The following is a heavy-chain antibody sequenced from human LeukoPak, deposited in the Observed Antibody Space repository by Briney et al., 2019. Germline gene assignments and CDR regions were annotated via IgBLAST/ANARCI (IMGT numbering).Heavy chain of an antibody. J-gene: IGHJ4*02. CDR1: GFTFSSYG. CDR3: AKDGGVWFGELLAKSYYFDY. CDR2: ISYDGSNK. V-gene: IGHV3-30*18. D-gene: IGHD3-10*01. Sequence: GGSLRLSCAASGFTFSSYGMHWVRQAPGKGLEWVAVISYDGSNKYYADSVKGRFTISRDNSKNTLYLQMNGLRAEDTAVYYCAKDGGVWFGELLAKSYYFDYWGQGTLVTVSS.